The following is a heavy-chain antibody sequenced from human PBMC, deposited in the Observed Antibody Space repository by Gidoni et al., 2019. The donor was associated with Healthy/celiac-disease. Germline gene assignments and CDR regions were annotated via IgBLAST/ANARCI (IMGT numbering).Heavy chain of an antibody. V-gene: IGHV3-21*01. Sequence: EVQLVESGGGLVKPGGSLRLSCAASGFTFSSYSMNGVRQAPGKGLEWVSSISSSSSYIYYADSVKGRFTISRDNAKNSLYLQMNSLRAEDTAVYYCARDLAVVVVPAASWGQGTLVTVSS. J-gene: IGHJ4*02. CDR3: ARDLAVVVVPAAS. D-gene: IGHD2-2*01. CDR1: GFTFSSYS. CDR2: ISSSSSYI.